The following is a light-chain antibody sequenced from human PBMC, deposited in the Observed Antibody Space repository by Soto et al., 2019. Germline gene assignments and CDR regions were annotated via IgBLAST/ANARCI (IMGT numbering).Light chain of an antibody. V-gene: IGLV2-14*01. CDR3: GSYTGSIYV. CDR2: EVS. CDR1: SSDVGGYKF. J-gene: IGLJ1*01. Sequence: QSVLTQPASVSGSPGQSITISFTGTSSDVGGYKFVSWYQQHPGKAPKLMIYEVSNRPSGVSSRFSGSKSGNTASLTISGLQAEDEADYYCGSYTGSIYVFGTGTKV.